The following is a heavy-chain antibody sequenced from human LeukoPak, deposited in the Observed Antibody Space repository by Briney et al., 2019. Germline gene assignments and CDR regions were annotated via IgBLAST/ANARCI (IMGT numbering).Heavy chain of an antibody. Sequence: ASVKVSCKASGYTFTGYYMHWVRQAPGQGLEWMGWINPNSGGTNYAQKFQGRVTMTRDTSISTAYMELSRLRSDDTAVYYCARENPPPAAGLSHWGQGTLVTVSS. CDR2: INPNSGGT. V-gene: IGHV1-2*02. CDR1: GYTFTGYY. J-gene: IGHJ4*02. CDR3: ARENPPPAAGLSH. D-gene: IGHD6-13*01.